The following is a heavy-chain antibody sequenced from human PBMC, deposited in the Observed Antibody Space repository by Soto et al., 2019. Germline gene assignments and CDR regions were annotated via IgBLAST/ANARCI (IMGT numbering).Heavy chain of an antibody. J-gene: IGHJ4*02. V-gene: IGHV3-21*01. D-gene: IGHD4-17*01. CDR2: ISSSSSYI. CDR1: GFTFSSYS. CDR3: AREGTDYGDYALFDY. Sequence: GGSLRLSCAASGFTFSSYSMNWVRQAPGKGLEWVSSISSSSSYIYYADSVKGRFTISRDNAKNSLYLQMNSLRAEDTAVYYCAREGTDYGDYALFDYWGQGTLVTVSS.